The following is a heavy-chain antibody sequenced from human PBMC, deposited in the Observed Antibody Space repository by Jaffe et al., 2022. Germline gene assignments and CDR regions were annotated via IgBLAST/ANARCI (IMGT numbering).Heavy chain of an antibody. J-gene: IGHJ6*03. CDR1: GYTFTSYY. CDR3: ARGRYYYGSGSYYTRGDYYYYYMDV. D-gene: IGHD3-10*01. Sequence: QVQLVQSGAEVKKPGASVKVSCKASGYTFTSYYMHWVRQAPGQGLEWMGIINPSGGSTSYAQKFQGRVTMTRDTSTSTVYMELSSLRSEDTAVYYCARGRYYYGSGSYYTRGDYYYYYMDVWGKGTTVTVSS. CDR2: INPSGGST. V-gene: IGHV1-46*01.